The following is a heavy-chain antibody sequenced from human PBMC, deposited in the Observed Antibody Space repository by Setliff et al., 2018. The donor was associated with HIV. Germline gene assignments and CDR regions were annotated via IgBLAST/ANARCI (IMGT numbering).Heavy chain of an antibody. J-gene: IGHJ4*02. Sequence: SETLSLTCAVYGGSFNGYYWTWIRQPPGKGLEWIGEIDHSGSTKYHAPLKSRVTISIDTSKNQISLKLSSVTAADTAVYYCARGLNYYGSGSYLPLGYWGQGTLVTVSS. D-gene: IGHD3-10*01. CDR1: GGSFNGYY. CDR2: IDHSGST. CDR3: ARGLNYYGSGSYLPLGY. V-gene: IGHV4-34*01.